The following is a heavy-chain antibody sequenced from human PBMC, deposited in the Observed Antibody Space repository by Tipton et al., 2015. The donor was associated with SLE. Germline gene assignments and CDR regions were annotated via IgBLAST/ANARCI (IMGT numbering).Heavy chain of an antibody. CDR3: ARPQARRGPFDS. CDR1: GGSISSSGYY. D-gene: IGHD3-10*01. J-gene: IGHJ4*02. V-gene: IGHV4-39*07. Sequence: TLSLTCTVSGGSISSSGYYWGWIRQPPGKGLEWIGSIFYTGSTYYNPSLESRVTMSVDASKNQFSLRLSSVTAADTAIYYCARPQARRGPFDSWGQGTLVTVSS. CDR2: IFYTGST.